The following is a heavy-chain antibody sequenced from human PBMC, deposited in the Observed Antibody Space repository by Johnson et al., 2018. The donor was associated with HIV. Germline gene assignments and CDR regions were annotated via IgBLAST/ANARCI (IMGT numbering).Heavy chain of an antibody. CDR1: GFTFSSYW. CDR2: IKQDGSEK. V-gene: IGHV3-7*01. D-gene: IGHD1-26*01. CDR3: ARELSGDAFDI. Sequence: VQLVESGGGLVQPGGSLRLSCPASGFTFSSYWMNWVRQAPGKGLEWVANIKQDGSEKYYVDSVKGRFTISRDNSKNTLYLQMNSLRAEDTAVYYCARELSGDAFDIWGQGTMVTVSS. J-gene: IGHJ3*02.